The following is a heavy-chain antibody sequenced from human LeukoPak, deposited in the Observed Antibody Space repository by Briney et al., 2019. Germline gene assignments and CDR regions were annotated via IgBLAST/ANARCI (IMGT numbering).Heavy chain of an antibody. CDR1: GFTFSSYG. J-gene: IGHJ4*02. Sequence: GGSLRLSCAASGFTFSSYGMSWVRQAPGKGLEWVAGISDSGGRTNYADSVKGRFTISRDNRKNTLYLQMNSLRAEDTAVYFCAKRGVVIRVILVGFHKEANYFDSWGQGALVTVSS. D-gene: IGHD3-10*01. CDR3: AKRGVVIRVILVGFHKEANYFDS. V-gene: IGHV3-23*01. CDR2: ISDSGGRT.